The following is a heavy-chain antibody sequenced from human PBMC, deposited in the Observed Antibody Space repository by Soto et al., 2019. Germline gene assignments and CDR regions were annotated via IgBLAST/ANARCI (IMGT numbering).Heavy chain of an antibody. J-gene: IGHJ6*02. V-gene: IGHV3-33*01. CDR3: ARDGVVPYGYGMDV. Sequence: QMQLVESGGGVVQPGRSLRLSCAASGFTFRSYGIHWVRQAPGKGLEWVALIWFDGSKKYYVDSVKGRFAVSRDNSKNTLYLQMNSLGVEDTAVYYCARDGVVPYGYGMDVWGQGTTVTVAS. CDR1: GFTFRSYG. D-gene: IGHD2-2*01. CDR2: IWFDGSKK.